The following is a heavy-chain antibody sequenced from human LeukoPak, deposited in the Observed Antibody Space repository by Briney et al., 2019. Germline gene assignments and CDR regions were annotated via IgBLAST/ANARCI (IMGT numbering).Heavy chain of an antibody. V-gene: IGHV3-23*01. CDR1: GFTFSSVA. CDR3: AKGPRLYSGYHLDY. CDR2: VTGSDDDT. D-gene: IGHD5-12*01. J-gene: IGHJ4*02. Sequence: SGGSLRLSCAASGFTFSSVAMTWVRQAPGQGLEWLSTVTGSDDDTYYADSVKGRFTISRDYSRNTLYLQMNGLRAEDTGTYYCAKGPRLYSGYHLDYWGQGTLVTVSS.